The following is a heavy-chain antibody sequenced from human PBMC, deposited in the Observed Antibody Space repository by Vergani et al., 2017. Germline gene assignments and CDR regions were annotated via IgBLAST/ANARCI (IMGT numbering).Heavy chain of an antibody. J-gene: IGHJ4*02. CDR2: INPSGGST. CDR1: GYTFTSYY. Sequence: QVQLVQSGAEVKKPGASVKVSCKASGYTFTSYYMHWVRQAPGQGLEWMGIINPSGGSTSYAQKFQGRVTMTRDTSTSTGYMELSSLRSEDTAVYYCARAGEMATIVGGIDYWGQGTLVTVSS. V-gene: IGHV1-46*01. D-gene: IGHD5-24*01. CDR3: ARAGEMATIVGGIDY.